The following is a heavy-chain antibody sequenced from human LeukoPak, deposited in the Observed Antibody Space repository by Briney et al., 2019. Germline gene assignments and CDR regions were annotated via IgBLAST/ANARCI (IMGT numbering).Heavy chain of an antibody. CDR2: ILGSGGST. V-gene: IGHV3-23*01. J-gene: IGHJ4*02. D-gene: IGHD3-9*01. Sequence: PGASLRLSCAASGFTFSNYAMSWVRQAPGKGLEWVSAILGSGGSTYYADSVKGRFTVSRDNSRSTLYLQMESLRAEDTALYYCAKWGDYDVLTGYYVPDYWGQGTRVTVSS. CDR3: AKWGDYDVLTGYYVPDY. CDR1: GFTFSNYA.